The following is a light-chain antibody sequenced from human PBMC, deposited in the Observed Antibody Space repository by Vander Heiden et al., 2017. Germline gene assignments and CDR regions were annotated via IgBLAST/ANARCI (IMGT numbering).Light chain of an antibody. J-gene: IGKJ2*01. CDR3: QPSHSALMYT. Sequence: DIQMTQSPFSLSASVGDRVTITCRASQSIGSHLNWFQQKPGRAPKLLISAASSLQSGVPSRFSGSGSGTDFTLTIRSLQPEDFATYCCQPSHSALMYTFAQGTKLEIK. CDR1: QSIGSH. CDR2: AAS. V-gene: IGKV1-39*01.